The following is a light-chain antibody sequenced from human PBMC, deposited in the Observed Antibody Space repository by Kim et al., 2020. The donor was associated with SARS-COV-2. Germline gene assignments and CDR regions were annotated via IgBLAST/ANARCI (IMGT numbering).Light chain of an antibody. Sequence: DVQMIQSPSSLSASVGDTVTISCRASQDIDNHLAWFQQKPGEAPKSLIYAASNSQRGVPSKFRGSGFRTEFLLTIDSLQPEDVGTYYCQQNNRFPITFGQGTRLEIK. CDR1: QDIDNH. V-gene: IGKV1-16*02. CDR3: QQNNRFPIT. J-gene: IGKJ5*01. CDR2: AAS.